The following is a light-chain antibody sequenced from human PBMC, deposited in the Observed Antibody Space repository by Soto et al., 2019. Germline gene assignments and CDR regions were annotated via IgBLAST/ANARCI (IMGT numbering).Light chain of an antibody. J-gene: IGKJ1*01. V-gene: IGKV3-11*01. CDR3: QHRTNWPWT. CDR1: QSVGNF. CDR2: DAS. Sequence: EVVLTQSPATLSLSPGQRATLSCRASQSVGNFLAWYQQKPGQPARLLIYDASDRATGIPARFSGSGSGTDSTLTISSLEPEDVEVYYCQHRTNWPWTYGQGTKVEIK.